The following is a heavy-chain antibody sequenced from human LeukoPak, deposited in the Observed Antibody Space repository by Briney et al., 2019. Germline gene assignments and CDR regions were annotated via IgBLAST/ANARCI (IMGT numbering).Heavy chain of an antibody. J-gene: IGHJ4*02. CDR2: IIPIFGTA. Sequence: ASVKVSCKASGGTFSSYAISWVRQAPGQGLEWMGGIIPIFGTANYAQKFQGRVTITADKSTSTAYMELSSLRSEDTAVYYCARGHYHDSSGYLYYFDYWGQGTLVTVSS. CDR3: ARGHYHDSSGYLYYFDY. CDR1: GGTFSSYA. D-gene: IGHD3-22*01. V-gene: IGHV1-69*06.